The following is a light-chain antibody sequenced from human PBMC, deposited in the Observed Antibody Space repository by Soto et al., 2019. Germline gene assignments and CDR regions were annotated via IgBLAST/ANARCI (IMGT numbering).Light chain of an antibody. CDR1: QSISSY. J-gene: IGKJ3*01. CDR3: QQSYSAT. V-gene: IGKV1-39*01. CDR2: AAS. Sequence: DIQMTQSPSSLSASVGDRVTITCRASQSISSYLNWYQQKPGKAPKLLIYAASSLQSGVPSRFSGGGSGTDFTLTISSLQPEDFGTYYCQQSYSATFGPGTKVDIK.